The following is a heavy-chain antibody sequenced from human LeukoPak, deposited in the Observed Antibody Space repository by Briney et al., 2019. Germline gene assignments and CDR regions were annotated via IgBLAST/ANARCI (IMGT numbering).Heavy chain of an antibody. CDR1: GDSISSGSYY. Sequence: SETLSLTCTVSGDSISSGSYYWSWIRQHPGKGLEYIGNIYYSGSTYYNPSLKSRVTISVDTSKNQFSLKLNSVTAADTAVYYCARVHCSSASCPYYYGLDVWGQGTSVTVSS. V-gene: IGHV4-31*03. D-gene: IGHD2-2*01. CDR3: ARVHCSSASCPYYYGLDV. CDR2: IYYSGST. J-gene: IGHJ6*02.